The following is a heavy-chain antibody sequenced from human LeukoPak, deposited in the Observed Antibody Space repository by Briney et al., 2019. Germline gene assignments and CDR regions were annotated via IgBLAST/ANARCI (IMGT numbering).Heavy chain of an antibody. Sequence: GGSLRLSCAASGFTFSTYAMSWVRQAPGKGLEWVSAISGSGGSTYYADSVKGRFTISRDNSKNTLYLQMNSLRAEDTAVYYCAKAIYSSSRMDVWGQGTTVTVSS. CDR2: ISGSGGST. CDR1: GFTFSTYA. J-gene: IGHJ6*02. D-gene: IGHD6-13*01. V-gene: IGHV3-23*01. CDR3: AKAIYSSSRMDV.